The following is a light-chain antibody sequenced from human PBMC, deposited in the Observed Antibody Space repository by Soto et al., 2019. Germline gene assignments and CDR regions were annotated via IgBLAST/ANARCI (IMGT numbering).Light chain of an antibody. CDR2: GAF. CDR1: QSVNSN. CDR3: QQYNNWPLT. V-gene: IGKV3D-15*01. Sequence: EIVMTQSPATLSVSPGERATLSCRASQSVNSNLAWYQQKPGQAPRLLIFGAFTRATGVPAKFSGSGSGTEFPLTISSLQSEDFAVYYCQQYNNWPLTFGGGAKVEIK. J-gene: IGKJ4*01.